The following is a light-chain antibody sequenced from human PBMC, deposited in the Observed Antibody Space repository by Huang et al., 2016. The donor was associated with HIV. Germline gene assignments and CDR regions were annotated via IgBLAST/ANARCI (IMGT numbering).Light chain of an antibody. J-gene: IGKJ3*01. Sequence: DIQMTQSPSSLSASVGDRVTITRQASQDISNNLNWYEHKPGKAPNLLSYAASNLETGVPSRFSGSGSGTDFTFPINSLQHEDFATYYCQQYENHLTCGPGTKVDI. CDR3: QQYENHLT. CDR2: AAS. V-gene: IGKV1-33*01. CDR1: QDISNN.